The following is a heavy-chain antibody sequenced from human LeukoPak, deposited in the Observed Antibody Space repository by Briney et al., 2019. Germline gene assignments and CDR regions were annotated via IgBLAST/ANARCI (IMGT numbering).Heavy chain of an antibody. CDR1: GYTFTSYD. CDR3: ARVAAPGTGDWFDP. D-gene: IGHD6-13*01. V-gene: IGHV1-8*01. J-gene: IGHJ5*02. CDR2: MNPNSGNT. Sequence: ASVKVSCKASGYTFTSYDINWVRQATGQGLEWMGWMNPNSGNTGYAQKFQGRVTMTRNTSISTAYMELSSLRSEDTAVYYCARVAAPGTGDWFDPWGQGTLVTVSS.